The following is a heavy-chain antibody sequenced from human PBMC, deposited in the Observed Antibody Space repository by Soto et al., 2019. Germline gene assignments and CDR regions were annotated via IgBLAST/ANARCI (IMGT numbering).Heavy chain of an antibody. D-gene: IGHD4-4*01. Sequence: ASVKVSCKASGYTFTSYGISWVRQAPGQGLEWMGWISAYNGNTNYAQKLQGRVTMTTDTSTSTAYMELRSLRSDDTAVYYCARDFKPRRNFISEGDFDYWGQGTLVTVSS. CDR3: ARDFKPRRNFISEGDFDY. CDR1: GYTFTSYG. J-gene: IGHJ4*02. CDR2: ISAYNGNT. V-gene: IGHV1-18*01.